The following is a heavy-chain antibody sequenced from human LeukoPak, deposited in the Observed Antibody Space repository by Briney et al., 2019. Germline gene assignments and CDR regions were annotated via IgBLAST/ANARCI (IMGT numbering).Heavy chain of an antibody. CDR1: GHTLNELS. CDR3: ATEKMVRGFNWFDP. D-gene: IGHD3-10*01. V-gene: IGHV1-24*01. Sequence: ASVKVSCKVSGHTLNELSMHWVRQAPGKGLEWMGGFDAQDGETIYAPKFQGRVTMTEDTSTDTAYMELNSLRSEDTAVYYCATEKMVRGFNWFDPWDQGTPVTVSS. CDR2: FDAQDGET. J-gene: IGHJ5*02.